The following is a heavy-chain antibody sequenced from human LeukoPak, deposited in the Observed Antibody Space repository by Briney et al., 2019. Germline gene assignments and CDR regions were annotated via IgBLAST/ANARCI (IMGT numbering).Heavy chain of an antibody. D-gene: IGHD2-15*01. V-gene: IGHV1-2*02. CDR1: GYTFTAYY. Sequence: GASVKVSCKASGYTFTAYYMHWVRQAPGQGLEWMGWINPNSGGTNYAQKFQGTVTVTRDTSISTAYMELSRLRSDDTAVYYCANPPIDYYYNIDVWGQGTTVSVSS. CDR3: ANPPIDYYYNIDV. CDR2: INPNSGGT. J-gene: IGHJ6*02.